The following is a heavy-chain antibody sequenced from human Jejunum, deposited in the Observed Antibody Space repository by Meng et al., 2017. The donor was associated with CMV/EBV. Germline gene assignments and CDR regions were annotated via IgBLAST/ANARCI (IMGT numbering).Heavy chain of an antibody. Sequence: QVQLVESGGGVVQPGGSLRLSCAVSGITFSNAGMRWVRQAPGKGLEWVAFIYSDGSNKYYADSVKGRFTISRDNSENTVYLQMNSLRPEDTAVYYCAKDKGKMYFDYWGQGTLVTVSS. J-gene: IGHJ4*02. D-gene: IGHD3-10*01. CDR3: AKDKGKMYFDY. CDR2: IYSDGSNK. V-gene: IGHV3-30*02. CDR1: GITFSNAG.